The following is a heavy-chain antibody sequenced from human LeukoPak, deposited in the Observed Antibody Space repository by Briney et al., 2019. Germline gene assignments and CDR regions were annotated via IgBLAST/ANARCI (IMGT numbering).Heavy chain of an antibody. CDR1: GGSFSGYY. Sequence: SEILSLTCAVYGGSFSGYYWSWIRQPPGKGLEWIGEINHSGSTNYNPSLKSRVTISVDTSKNQFSLKLSSVTAADTAVYYCARGTWQRLDYWGQGTLVTVSS. D-gene: IGHD6-25*01. CDR3: ARGTWQRLDY. V-gene: IGHV4-34*01. CDR2: INHSGST. J-gene: IGHJ4*02.